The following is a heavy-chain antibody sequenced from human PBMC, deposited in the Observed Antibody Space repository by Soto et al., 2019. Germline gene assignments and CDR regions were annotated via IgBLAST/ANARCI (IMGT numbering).Heavy chain of an antibody. V-gene: IGHV3-23*01. D-gene: IGHD5-18*01. J-gene: IGHJ6*02. CDR3: AKDSGYSRYYYYGMDV. CDR1: GFTFSSYA. CDR2: ISGSGGST. Sequence: PGGSLRLSCAASGFTFSSYAMSWVRQAPGKGLEWVSAISGSGGSTYYADSVKGRFTISRDNSKNTLYLQMNSLRAEDTAVYYCAKDSGYSRYYYYGMDVWGQGTTVTVSS.